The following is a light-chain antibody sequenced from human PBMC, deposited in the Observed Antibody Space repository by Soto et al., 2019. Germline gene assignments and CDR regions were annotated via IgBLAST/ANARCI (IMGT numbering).Light chain of an antibody. CDR3: QQRSSWPRT. CDR2: AAS. Sequence: EIVLTQSPATLSLSPGKRATLSCRASPSVDSHLLWYQQKPGQAPRLLSYAASNRATGIPDRFSGSGSGTDFTLTISSLEPEDFAVYYCQQRSSWPRTFGQGTKVEI. V-gene: IGKV3-11*01. J-gene: IGKJ1*01. CDR1: PSVDSH.